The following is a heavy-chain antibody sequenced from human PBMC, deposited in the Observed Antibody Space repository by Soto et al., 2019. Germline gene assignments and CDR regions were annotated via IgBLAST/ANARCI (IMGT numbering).Heavy chain of an antibody. D-gene: IGHD5-12*01. V-gene: IGHV3-30-3*01. J-gene: IGHJ4*02. CDR1: GFTFXSYA. Sequence: GGSLRLSCASSGFTFXSYAMHLVRQAPGKGLEWVAVISYDGSNKYYADSVKGRFTISRDNSKNTLYPQMNSLRAEDTAVYYCARALVGTVALDYWGQGTLVTVSS. CDR2: ISYDGSNK. CDR3: ARALVGTVALDY.